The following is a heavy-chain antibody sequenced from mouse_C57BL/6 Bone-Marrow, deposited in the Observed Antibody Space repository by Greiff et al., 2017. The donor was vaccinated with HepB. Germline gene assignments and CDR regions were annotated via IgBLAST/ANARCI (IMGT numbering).Heavy chain of an antibody. Sequence: QVQLQQSGPELVKPGASVKISCKASGYSFTSYYIHWVKQRPGQGLEWIGWIYPGSGNTKYNEKFKGKATLKADTSSSTAYMQLSSLTSEDSAVYYCARTTVVATPYFDVWGTGTTVTVSS. CDR2: IYPGSGNT. D-gene: IGHD1-1*01. CDR1: GYSFTSYY. J-gene: IGHJ1*03. V-gene: IGHV1-66*01. CDR3: ARTTVVATPYFDV.